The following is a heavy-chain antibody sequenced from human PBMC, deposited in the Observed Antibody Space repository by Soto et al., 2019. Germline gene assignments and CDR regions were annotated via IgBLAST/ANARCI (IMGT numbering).Heavy chain of an antibody. CDR2: IYHSGST. Sequence: SETLSLTCAVSGGSISSGGYSWSWIRQPPGKGLEWIGYIYHSGSTYYNPSLKSRVTISVDRSKNQFSLKLSSVTAADTAVYYCARFNSGSYYEAFDIWGQGTMVTVSS. D-gene: IGHD1-26*01. V-gene: IGHV4-30-2*01. CDR1: GGSISSGGYS. CDR3: ARFNSGSYYEAFDI. J-gene: IGHJ3*02.